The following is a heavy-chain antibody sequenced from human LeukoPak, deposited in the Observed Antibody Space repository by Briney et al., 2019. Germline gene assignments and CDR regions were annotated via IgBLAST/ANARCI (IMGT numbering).Heavy chain of an antibody. CDR1: GFTFSSYE. D-gene: IGHD5-12*01. CDR2: ISSSGRTA. Sequence: GGSLRLSCVASGFTFSSYEMNWVRQTPGKGLEWVSYISSSGRTAYYADSVRGRFTISRDNAKNSLYLQMNSLRAEDTALYYCATNGGGDSGYGNFDYWGQGTLVTVSS. V-gene: IGHV3-48*03. CDR3: ATNGGGDSGYGNFDY. J-gene: IGHJ4*02.